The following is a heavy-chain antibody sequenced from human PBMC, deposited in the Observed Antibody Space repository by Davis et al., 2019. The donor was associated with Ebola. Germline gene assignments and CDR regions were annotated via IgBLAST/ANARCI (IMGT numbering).Heavy chain of an antibody. J-gene: IGHJ3*02. D-gene: IGHD5-18*01. CDR3: AKEEKSQLWLLWSNDAFDI. Sequence: GGSLRLSCAASGFTFSSYAMSWVRQAPGKGLEWVSAISGSGGSTYYADSVKGRFTISRDNSKNTLYLQMNSLRAEDTAVYYCAKEEKSQLWLLWSNDAFDIWGQGTMVTVSS. CDR1: GFTFSSYA. V-gene: IGHV3-23*01. CDR2: ISGSGGST.